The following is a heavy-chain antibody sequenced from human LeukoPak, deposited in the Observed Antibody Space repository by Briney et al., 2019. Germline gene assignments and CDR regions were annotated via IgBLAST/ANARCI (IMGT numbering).Heavy chain of an antibody. J-gene: IGHJ4*02. CDR2: VDHTGST. D-gene: IGHD4-23*01. V-gene: IGHV4-59*08. Sequence: PSETLSLTCSVSDDSITMYYWTWIRQPPGKGLEWIGYVDHTGSTNFNPSLKSRVTISVDTSKNQFSLKLSSVTAADTAVYYCARSTTVVTKGYYFDYWGQGTLVTVSS. CDR1: DDSITMYY. CDR3: ARSTTVVTKGYYFDY.